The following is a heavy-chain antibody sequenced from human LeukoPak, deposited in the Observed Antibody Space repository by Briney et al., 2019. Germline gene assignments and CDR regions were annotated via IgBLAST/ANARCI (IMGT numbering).Heavy chain of an antibody. CDR2: IYTSGST. CDR3: ARADCGGDCYAFDY. D-gene: IGHD2-21*02. Sequence: SETLSLTCTVPGGSISSYYWSWIRQPAGKGLEWIGRIYTSGSTNYNPSLKSRVTMSVDTSKNQFSLKLTSVTAADTAVYYCARADCGGDCYAFDYWGQGTLVTVSS. CDR1: GGSISSYY. V-gene: IGHV4-4*07. J-gene: IGHJ4*02.